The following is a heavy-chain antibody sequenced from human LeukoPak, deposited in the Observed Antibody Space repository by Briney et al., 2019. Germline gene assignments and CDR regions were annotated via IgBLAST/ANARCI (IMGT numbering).Heavy chain of an antibody. CDR2: INPNSGGT. CDR3: ARGLLITFGGVIVSDY. CDR1: GYTFTGYY. J-gene: IGHJ4*02. D-gene: IGHD3-16*02. V-gene: IGHV1-2*02. Sequence: ASVKVSCKASGYTFTGYYMHWVRQAPGQGLEWMGWINPNSGGTNYAQKFQGRVTMTRDTSISTAYMELRSLRSDDTAVYYCARGLLITFGGVIVSDYWGQGTLVTVSS.